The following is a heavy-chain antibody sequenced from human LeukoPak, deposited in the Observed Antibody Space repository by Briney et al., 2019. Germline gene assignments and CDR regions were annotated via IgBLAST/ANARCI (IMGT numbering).Heavy chain of an antibody. CDR1: GYTFTSYG. D-gene: IGHD1-26*01. CDR2: ISAYNGNT. V-gene: IGHV1-18*01. Sequence: ASVKVSCKASGYTFTSYGTSWVRQAPGQGLEWMGWISAYNGNTNYAQKLQGRVTMTSDTSTSTAYMELRSLRSDNTAVYYCARAWGATGYYYYYMDVWGKGTTVTVSS. J-gene: IGHJ6*03. CDR3: ARAWGATGYYYYYMDV.